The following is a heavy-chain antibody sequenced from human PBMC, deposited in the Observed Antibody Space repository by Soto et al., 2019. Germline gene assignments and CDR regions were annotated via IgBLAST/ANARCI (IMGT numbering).Heavy chain of an antibody. J-gene: IGHJ4*02. CDR2: ISGSGGST. CDR3: ANGRSSGNLGY. D-gene: IGHD3-22*01. Sequence: EVQLLESGGGLVQPGGSLRLSCAASGFTFSSYAMSWVRQAPGKGLEWVSAISGSGGSTYYADSVKGRFTISRDNSKKTLYQQLKSLRDEDAAVCYWANGRSSGNLGYWGQGTLVTVSP. V-gene: IGHV3-23*01. CDR1: GFTFSSYA.